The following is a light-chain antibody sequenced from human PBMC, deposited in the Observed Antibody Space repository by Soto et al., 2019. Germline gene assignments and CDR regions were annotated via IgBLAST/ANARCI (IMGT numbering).Light chain of an antibody. Sequence: EIVLTQSPATLSFSPGERATLSCRSIHSVSSYLAWYQQKPGQAPRILIYDASNRATGIPARFSGSGSGTDFTLTISSLEPEDFAVYYCQQRSNWPPITFGQGTRLEIK. CDR3: QQRSNWPPIT. CDR1: HSVSSY. CDR2: DAS. J-gene: IGKJ5*01. V-gene: IGKV3-11*01.